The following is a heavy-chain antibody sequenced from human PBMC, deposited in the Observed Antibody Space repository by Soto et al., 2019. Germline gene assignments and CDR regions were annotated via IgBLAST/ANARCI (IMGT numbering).Heavy chain of an antibody. CDR2: IYHSGST. V-gene: IGHV4-30-2*01. CDR1: GGSISSGGYS. CDR3: ARDSYDYGEDAYAFDI. J-gene: IGHJ3*02. D-gene: IGHD4-17*01. Sequence: SETLSLTCAVSGGSISSGGYSWSWIRQPPGKGLEWIGYIYHSGSTYYNPSLKSRVTISVDRSKNQFSLKLSSVTAADTAVYYCARDSYDYGEDAYAFDIWGQGTMVTVSS.